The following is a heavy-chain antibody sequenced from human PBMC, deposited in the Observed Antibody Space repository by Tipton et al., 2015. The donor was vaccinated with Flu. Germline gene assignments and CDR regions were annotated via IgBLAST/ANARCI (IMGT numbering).Heavy chain of an antibody. D-gene: IGHD3-10*02. CDR1: GGSINNYF. CDR2: ISYSGNT. J-gene: IGHJ4*02. CDR3: ARLSYYDVDLKNFYFED. Sequence: TLSLTCTVSGGSINNYFWSWIRQPPGKGLEWIGGISYSGNTYHNPSLKSRVVISVETSKNQFSLKLSSVTAADTAVYYCARLSYYDVDLKNFYFEDWGQGTLVTVSS. V-gene: IGHV4-59*05.